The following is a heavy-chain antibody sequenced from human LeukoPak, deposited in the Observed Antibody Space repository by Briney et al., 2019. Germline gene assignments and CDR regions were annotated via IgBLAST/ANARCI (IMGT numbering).Heavy chain of an antibody. V-gene: IGHV3-30*04. Sequence: SGGSLRLSCAASGFTFSSYAMHWVRQAPGKGLEWVAVISYDGSNKYYADSVKGRFTISRDNSKNTLYLQMNSLRAEDTAVYYCANFYDYVSGFDYWGQGTLVTVSS. CDR1: GFTFSSYA. CDR2: ISYDGSNK. D-gene: IGHD3-16*01. J-gene: IGHJ4*02. CDR3: ANFYDYVSGFDY.